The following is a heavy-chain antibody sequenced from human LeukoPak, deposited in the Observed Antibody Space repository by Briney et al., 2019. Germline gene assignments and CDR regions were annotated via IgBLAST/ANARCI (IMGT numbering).Heavy chain of an antibody. CDR2: LSGSGNTI. J-gene: IGHJ4*02. V-gene: IGHV3-11*01. Sequence: GGSLRLSCAASGFTFSDYYMSWIRQAPGKGLEWVSYLSGSGNTIYYADSVKGRFTISRDNAKNSLYLQMNNLGAGDTAVYFCASRYCSGGSCHFDYWGQGTLVTVSS. CDR1: GFTFSDYY. D-gene: IGHD2-15*01. CDR3: ASRYCSGGSCHFDY.